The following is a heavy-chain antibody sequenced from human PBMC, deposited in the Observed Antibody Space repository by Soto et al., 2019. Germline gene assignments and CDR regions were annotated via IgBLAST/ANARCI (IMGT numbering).Heavy chain of an antibody. V-gene: IGHV1-18*01. CDR2: ISAYNGNT. Sequence: QVQLVQSGAEVKKPGASVKVSCKASGYTFTSYGFSWVRQAPGQGLEWMGWISAYNGNTNYAQKLQGRVTMTTDTSTSKAERELRSLRSDDTAVYYCAREGGRPYWNDGMDFCGQGTTVTVSS. J-gene: IGHJ6*02. CDR1: GYTFTSYG. CDR3: AREGGRPYWNDGMDF. D-gene: IGHD1-1*01.